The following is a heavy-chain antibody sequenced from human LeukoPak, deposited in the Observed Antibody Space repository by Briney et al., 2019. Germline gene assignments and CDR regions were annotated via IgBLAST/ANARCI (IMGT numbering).Heavy chain of an antibody. D-gene: IGHD3-22*01. V-gene: IGHV1-69*05. CDR2: IIPIFGTA. CDR1: GGTFSSYA. CDR3: ARVCGKNYYDSNGYYGTGGYFDY. Sequence: SVKVSCKASGGTFSSYAISWVRQAPGQGLEWMGGIIPIFGTANYAQKFQGRVTITTDESTSTAYMELSSLRSEDTAVYYCARVCGKNYYDSNGYYGTGGYFDYWGQGTLVTVSS. J-gene: IGHJ4*02.